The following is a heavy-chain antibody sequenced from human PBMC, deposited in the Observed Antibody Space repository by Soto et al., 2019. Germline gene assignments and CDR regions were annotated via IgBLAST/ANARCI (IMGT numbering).Heavy chain of an antibody. J-gene: IGHJ1*01. CDR3: ARVCSTWSAEYYQH. Sequence: QVQLVQSGAEVKKPGASVKVSCKASGYTFTNYGINWVRQAPGQGPEWMGWISGYNGETNYAQSLHGRATMTTDTSTSTAYMELRSLRSDDTAVYYCARVCSTWSAEYYQHWGQGTLVIVSS. D-gene: IGHD2-15*01. CDR2: ISGYNGET. CDR1: GYTFTNYG. V-gene: IGHV1-18*01.